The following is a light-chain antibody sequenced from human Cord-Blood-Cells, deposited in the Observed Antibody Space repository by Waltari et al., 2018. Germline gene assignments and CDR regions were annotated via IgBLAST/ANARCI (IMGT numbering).Light chain of an antibody. CDR2: AAS. J-gene: IGKJ2*01. V-gene: IGKV1-39*01. Sequence: DIQMTQSPSSLSASVGARVTITCRASQSISSYLNWYQQKPGKAPKLLIYAASSWQSGVPSRFSGSGSGTEFTLTISSLQPEDFATYYCQQCYSTPYTFGQGTKLEIK. CDR1: QSISSY. CDR3: QQCYSTPYT.